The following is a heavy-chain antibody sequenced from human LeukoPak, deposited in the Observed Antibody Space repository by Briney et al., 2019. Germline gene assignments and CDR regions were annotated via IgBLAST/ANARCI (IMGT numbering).Heavy chain of an antibody. CDR3: ARSLPDCSGGSCYPHCFDY. D-gene: IGHD2-15*01. J-gene: IGHJ4*02. V-gene: IGHV5-51*01. Sequence: GEPLKISCKGSGYSFTSYWIGWVRQMPGKGLEWMGIIYPGDSDTRYSPSFQGQVTTSADKSISTAYLQWSSLKASDTAMYYCARSLPDCSGGSCYPHCFDYWGQGTPVTVSS. CDR1: GYSFTSYW. CDR2: IYPGDSDT.